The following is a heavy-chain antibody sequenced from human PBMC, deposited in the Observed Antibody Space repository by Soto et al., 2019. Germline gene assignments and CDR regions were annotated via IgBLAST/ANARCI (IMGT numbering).Heavy chain of an antibody. V-gene: IGHV1-69*06. CDR3: ARDSRRGYSYGFLDY. CDR1: GGTFSSYA. CDR2: IIPIFGTA. D-gene: IGHD5-18*01. J-gene: IGHJ4*02. Sequence: SVKVSCKAPGGTFSSYAISWVRQAPGQGLEWMGGIIPIFGTANYAQKFQGRVTITADKSASTAYMELSSLRSEDTAVYYCARDSRRGYSYGFLDYWGQGTLVTVSS.